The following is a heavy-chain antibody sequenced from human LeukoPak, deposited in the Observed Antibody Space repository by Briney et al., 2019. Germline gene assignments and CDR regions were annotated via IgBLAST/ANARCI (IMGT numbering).Heavy chain of an antibody. CDR3: ARDPGGVTPLDY. D-gene: IGHD3-16*01. J-gene: IGHJ4*02. Sequence: ASVTVSFKASGYTFTGYYMHWVRQAPGQGLEWMGRINPNSGGTNYAQKFQGRVTMTRDTSISTAYMELSRLRSDDTAVYYCARDPGGVTPLDYWGQGTLVTVSS. CDR2: INPNSGGT. CDR1: GYTFTGYY. V-gene: IGHV1-2*06.